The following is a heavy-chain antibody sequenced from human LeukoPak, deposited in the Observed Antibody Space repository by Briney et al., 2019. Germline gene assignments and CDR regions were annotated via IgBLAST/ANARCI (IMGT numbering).Heavy chain of an antibody. CDR1: GYTFTSYD. CDR3: ARWAQPANWFDP. D-gene: IGHD1-14*01. J-gene: IGHJ5*02. CDR2: MNPNSGNT. V-gene: IGHV1-8*01. Sequence: ASVKVSCKASGYTFTSYDINWVRQATGQGLEWMGWMNPNSGNTGYAQKLQGRVTMTTDTSTSTAYMELRSLRSDDTAVYYCARWAQPANWFDPWGQGTLVTVSS.